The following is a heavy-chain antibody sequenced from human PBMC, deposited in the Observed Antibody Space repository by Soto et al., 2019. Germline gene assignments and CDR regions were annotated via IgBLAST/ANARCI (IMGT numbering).Heavy chain of an antibody. CDR2: ISGSGGST. D-gene: IGHD6-19*01. V-gene: IGHV3-23*01. CDR1: GFTFSSYA. J-gene: IGHJ4*02. CDR3: AKGWFAAVAGTYYFDY. Sequence: EVQLLESGGGLVQPGGSLRLSCAASGFTFSSYAMSWVRQAPGKGLEWVSAISGSGGSTYYADSVKGRFTISRDNSKNTLYRQMNSLRAEDTAVYYCAKGWFAAVAGTYYFDYWGQGTLVTVSS.